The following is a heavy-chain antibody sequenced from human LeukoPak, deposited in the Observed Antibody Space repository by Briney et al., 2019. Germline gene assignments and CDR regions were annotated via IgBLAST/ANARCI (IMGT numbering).Heavy chain of an antibody. CDR1: GGTFSSYA. CDR2: INAGNGNT. Sequence: ASVKVSCKASGGTFSSYAISWVRQAPGQRLEWMGWINAGNGNTKYSQKFQGRVTITRDTSASTAYMELSSLRSEDTAVYYCARGDDFWSGYSPNWFDPWGQGTLVTVSS. J-gene: IGHJ5*02. V-gene: IGHV1-3*01. D-gene: IGHD3-3*01. CDR3: ARGDDFWSGYSPNWFDP.